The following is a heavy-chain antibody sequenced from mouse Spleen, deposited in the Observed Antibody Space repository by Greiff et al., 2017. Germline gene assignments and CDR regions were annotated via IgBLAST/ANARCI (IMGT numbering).Heavy chain of an antibody. V-gene: IGHV5-9-1*02. CDR3: TREDDGYYPYFDY. CDR2: ISSGGDYI. CDR1: GFTFSSYA. Sequence: EVNVVESGEGLVKPGGSLKLSCAASGFTFSSYAMSWVRQTPEKRLEWVAYISSGGDYIYYADTVKGRFTISRDNARNTLYLQMSSLKSEDTAMYYCTREDDGYYPYFDYWGQGTTLTVSS. J-gene: IGHJ2*01. D-gene: IGHD2-3*01.